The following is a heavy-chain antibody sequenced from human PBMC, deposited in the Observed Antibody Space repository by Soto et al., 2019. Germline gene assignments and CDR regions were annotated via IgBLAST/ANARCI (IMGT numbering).Heavy chain of an antibody. V-gene: IGHV1-2*02. D-gene: IGHD1-26*01. CDR3: GRGRSGQIVVFY. CDR2: IGPESGAT. Sequence: ASVKVSFKASGYTFTGHYIHWVRQAPEQGPEWMGEIGPESGATRYAQKFQGRVTMTRDTSITTVYMELNNLSPDDTAVYYCGRGRSGQIVVFYWGQGTPVTVSS. J-gene: IGHJ4*02. CDR1: GYTFTGHY.